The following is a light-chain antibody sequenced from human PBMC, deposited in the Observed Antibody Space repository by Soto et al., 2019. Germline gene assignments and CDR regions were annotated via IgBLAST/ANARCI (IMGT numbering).Light chain of an antibody. CDR2: GNN. CDR3: QSYDSSLSGYV. J-gene: IGLJ1*01. CDR1: SSNIGASYD. V-gene: IGLV1-40*01. Sequence: QSVLTQPPSVSGAPGQRATISCTGSSNIGASYDAHWYQQLPGPAPKLPMYGNNNRPSGVPDRFSGSKSGTSASLAITGLQAEDEADYYRQSYDSSLSGYVFGTGTKLTVL.